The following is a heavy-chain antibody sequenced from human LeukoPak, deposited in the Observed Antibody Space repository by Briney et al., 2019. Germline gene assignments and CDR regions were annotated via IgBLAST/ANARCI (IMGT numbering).Heavy chain of an antibody. Sequence: SETLSLTCAVSGGSISSSNWWSWVRQPPGKGLEWIGEINHSGSTNYNPSLKSRVTISVDTSKNQFSLKLSSVTAADTAVYYCARGRATIFGVVIRDAFDIWGQGTMVTVSS. D-gene: IGHD3-3*01. V-gene: IGHV4-4*02. CDR3: ARGRATIFGVVIRDAFDI. CDR1: GGSISSSNW. CDR2: INHSGST. J-gene: IGHJ3*02.